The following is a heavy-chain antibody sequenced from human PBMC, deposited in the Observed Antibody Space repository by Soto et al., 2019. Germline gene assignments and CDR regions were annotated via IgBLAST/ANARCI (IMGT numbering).Heavy chain of an antibody. Sequence: LRLSCAASRFTFSSYAMSWVRQAPGKGLEWVSAISGSGGSTYYADSVKGRFTISRDNSKNTLYLQMNGLRAEDTAFYYCAKDLDPYDFWSGYLHYWGQGTLVTVSS. D-gene: IGHD3-3*01. CDR1: RFTFSSYA. CDR2: ISGSGGST. V-gene: IGHV3-23*01. CDR3: AKDLDPYDFWSGYLHY. J-gene: IGHJ4*02.